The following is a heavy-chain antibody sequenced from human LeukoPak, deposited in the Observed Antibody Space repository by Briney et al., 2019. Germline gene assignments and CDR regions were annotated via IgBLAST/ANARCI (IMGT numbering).Heavy chain of an antibody. V-gene: IGHV3-48*04. CDR3: ARDSGYYH. J-gene: IGHJ4*02. Sequence: GGSLRLSCAASGFTFSSYSMNWVRQAPGKGLEWVSFISTSSTTIYYADSVKGRFTISRDNAKNTPYLQMNSLRAEDTAVYYCARDSGYYHWGQGTLVTVSS. D-gene: IGHD3-3*01. CDR1: GFTFSSYS. CDR2: ISTSSTTI.